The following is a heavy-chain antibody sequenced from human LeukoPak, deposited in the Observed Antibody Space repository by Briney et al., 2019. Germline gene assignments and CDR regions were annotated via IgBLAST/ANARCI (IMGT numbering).Heavy chain of an antibody. Sequence: GGSLRLSCAASGFTFSSYAMSWVRQAPGTGLEWVSAISGSGGSTYYADSVKGRFTISRDNSKNTLYLQMNSLRAEDTAVYYCANLPTTMLYGSGSYSPYFDYWGQGTLVTVSS. CDR1: GFTFSSYA. J-gene: IGHJ4*02. V-gene: IGHV3-23*01. CDR3: ANLPTTMLYGSGSYSPYFDY. CDR2: ISGSGGST. D-gene: IGHD3-10*01.